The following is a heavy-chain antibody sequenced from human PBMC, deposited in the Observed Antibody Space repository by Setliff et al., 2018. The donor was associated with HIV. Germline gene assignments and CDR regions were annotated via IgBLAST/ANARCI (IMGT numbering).Heavy chain of an antibody. V-gene: IGHV1-2*02. CDR1: GYTFTAHH. D-gene: IGHD3-3*01. CDR2: IIPKSGET. Sequence: RASVKVSCKSSGYTFTAHHIHWVRQAPGQGPEWMGWIIPKSGETSYAEKFQGRVTMTTDTSTTAVSMELTNLRSDDTAVYFCARMQAYYNFWRSTYYFDYWGQGTPVTVSS. J-gene: IGHJ4*02. CDR3: ARMQAYYNFWRSTYYFDY.